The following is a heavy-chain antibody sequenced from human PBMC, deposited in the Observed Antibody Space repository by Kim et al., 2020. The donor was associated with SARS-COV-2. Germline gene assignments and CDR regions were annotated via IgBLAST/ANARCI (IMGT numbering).Heavy chain of an antibody. CDR3: AREVGIAGLDY. D-gene: IGHD1-20*01. CDR2: IYYSGST. V-gene: IGHV4-59*01. CDR1: GGSISNYY. J-gene: IGHJ4*02. Sequence: SETLSLTCTVSGGSISNYYWSWIRQPPGKGLEWIGYIYYSGSTNYNPSLKSRVTMSIDTSKSQFSLKLSSVTAADTAVYYCAREVGIAGLDYRGQGTLVTVSS.